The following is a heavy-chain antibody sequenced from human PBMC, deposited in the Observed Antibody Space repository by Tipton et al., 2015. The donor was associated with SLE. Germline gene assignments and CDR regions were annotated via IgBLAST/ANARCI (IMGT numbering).Heavy chain of an antibody. CDR3: ARSVGVSYFDL. CDR1: GGSISTYY. J-gene: IGHJ2*01. V-gene: IGHV4-59*01. CDR2: VYYIGRT. D-gene: IGHD2-21*01. Sequence: TLSLTCTVSGGSISTYYWNWIRQPPGKGLEWIGYVYYIGRTNYKSSLRSRVTISTDTSKNQFSLRLNSVTAADTAVYFCARSVGVSYFDLWGRGTLVTVSS.